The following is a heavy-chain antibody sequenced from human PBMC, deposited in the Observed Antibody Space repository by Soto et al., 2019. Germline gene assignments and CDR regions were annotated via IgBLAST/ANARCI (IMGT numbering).Heavy chain of an antibody. D-gene: IGHD3-10*01. CDR3: TRHSGVLLHSGSYPHPDF. Sequence: GGSLRLSCAASGFTFSGSAMHWVRQASGKGLEWVGRIRSKANSYATAYAASVKGRFTISRDDSKNTAYLQMNSLKTEDTAVYYCTRHSGVLLHSGSYPHPDFWGQGTMVTVSS. CDR1: GFTFSGSA. CDR2: IRSKANSYAT. J-gene: IGHJ3*01. V-gene: IGHV3-73*01.